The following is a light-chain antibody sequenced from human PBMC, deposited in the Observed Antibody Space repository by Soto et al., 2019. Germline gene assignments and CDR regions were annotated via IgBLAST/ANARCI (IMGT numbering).Light chain of an antibody. CDR1: TGAVTSGYY. CDR3: LLYYGGQLGV. CDR2: STS. J-gene: IGLJ2*01. V-gene: IGLV7-43*01. Sequence: QTVVTQEPSLTVSPGGTVTLTCASSTGAVTSGYYPNWFQQKPGQAPRALIYSTSNKYSWTPARFSGSLLGGKAALTLSGVQPEDAAAYYCLLYYGGQLGVFGGGTKVTVL.